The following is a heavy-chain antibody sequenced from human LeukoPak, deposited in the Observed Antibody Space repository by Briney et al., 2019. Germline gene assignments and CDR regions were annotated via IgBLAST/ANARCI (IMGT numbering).Heavy chain of an antibody. CDR1: GYTFTGYY. V-gene: IGHV1-2*02. CDR3: ARGYLWFGESGGAFDI. Sequence: GASVKVSCKASGYTFTGYYMHWVRQAPGQGLEWMGWINPNSGGTNYAQKFQGRVTMTRDTSISTAYMELSRLRSDDTAVYYCARGYLWFGESGGAFDIWGQGTMVTVSS. J-gene: IGHJ3*02. CDR2: INPNSGGT. D-gene: IGHD3-10*01.